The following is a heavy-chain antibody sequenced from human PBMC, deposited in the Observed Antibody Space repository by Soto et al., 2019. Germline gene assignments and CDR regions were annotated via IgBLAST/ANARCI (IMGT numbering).Heavy chain of an antibody. Sequence: QVQLQESGPGLVKPSGTLSLTCTVSGDSIISTNWWSWVRQPPGKGLEWIGEVFHSGLTNYNSSLKSRGTMLVDKSKNQFSLQLTSVTAADTAIYSCARDYFKHWYFDLWGRGTLVTVSS. CDR2: VFHSGLT. CDR1: GDSIISTNW. CDR3: ARDYFKHWYFDL. J-gene: IGHJ2*01. D-gene: IGHD3-10*01. V-gene: IGHV4-4*02.